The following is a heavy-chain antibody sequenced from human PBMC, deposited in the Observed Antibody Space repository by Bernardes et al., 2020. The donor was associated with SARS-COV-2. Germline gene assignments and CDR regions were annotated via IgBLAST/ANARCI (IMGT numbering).Heavy chain of an antibody. D-gene: IGHD3-3*01. CDR3: ARERSGFSYEAGMDV. J-gene: IGHJ6*02. V-gene: IGHV3-7*01. CDR1: GFTFRSHW. Sequence: GSLRLSCAASGFTFRSHWMSWVRQAPGKGLEWVANIKEDGSDKNYADSVKGRFTISRDSAKNSLYLQMNSLRAGDTAVYFCARERSGFSYEAGMDVWGQGTTVTVSS. CDR2: IKEDGSDK.